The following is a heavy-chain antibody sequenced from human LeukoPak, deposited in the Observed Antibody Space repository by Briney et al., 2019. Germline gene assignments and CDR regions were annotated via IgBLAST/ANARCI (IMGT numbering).Heavy chain of an antibody. CDR3: ARGPNYVVQGGYFDY. D-gene: IGHD3-10*01. V-gene: IGHV3-33*01. J-gene: IGHJ4*02. CDR2: IWYDGTNK. Sequence: GGSLRLSCAASGFTFSSYGMHWVRQAPGKGLEWVAVIWYDGTNKYCADSVKGRFTISRDNSKNTLYLQMNSLRAEDTAVYYCARGPNYVVQGGYFDYWGQGTLVTVSS. CDR1: GFTFSSYG.